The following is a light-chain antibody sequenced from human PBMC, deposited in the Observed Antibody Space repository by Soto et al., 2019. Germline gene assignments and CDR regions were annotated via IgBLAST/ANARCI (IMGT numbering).Light chain of an antibody. CDR2: HTY. J-gene: IGKJ4*01. CDR1: QSVTSP. V-gene: IGKV3-11*01. CDR3: QERSGWLT. Sequence: EIVLTQSPATPSLSPGDRATLSCRANQSVTSPFAWYQQKPGQAPRLLIFHTYNRATGIPPRFSGSGSGTDFTLTISSLEPEDFAVYYCQERSGWLTFGEGTKIDVK.